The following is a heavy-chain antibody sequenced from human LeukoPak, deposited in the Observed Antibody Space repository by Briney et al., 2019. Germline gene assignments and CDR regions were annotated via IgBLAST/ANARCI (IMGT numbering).Heavy chain of an antibody. J-gene: IGHJ3*02. CDR1: GDSISSYY. CDR2: IYTSGGT. CDR3: ARHPYYYDSSGYHDTFDI. V-gene: IGHV4-4*09. D-gene: IGHD3-22*01. Sequence: PSETLSLTCTVSGDSISSYYWSWIRQPPGKGLEWIGYIYTSGGTNYIPSPKGRVTISVDTSKNQFSLKLSSVTAADTAVYYCARHPYYYDSSGYHDTFDIWGQGTMVTVSS.